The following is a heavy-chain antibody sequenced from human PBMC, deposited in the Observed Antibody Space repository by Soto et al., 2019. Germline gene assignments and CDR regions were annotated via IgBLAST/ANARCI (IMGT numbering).Heavy chain of an antibody. CDR2: IYYTGST. CDR1: GGSINNYY. Sequence: SETLSLTCTVSGGSINNYYLSWIRQSPGKGLEWIAYIYYTGSTNYNPSLKSRVTISVDTSKNQFSLKLSSVTAADTAVYYCARQSLDCSGGSCYTYYFDYWGQGTLVTVSS. D-gene: IGHD2-15*01. J-gene: IGHJ4*02. CDR3: ARQSLDCSGGSCYTYYFDY. V-gene: IGHV4-59*08.